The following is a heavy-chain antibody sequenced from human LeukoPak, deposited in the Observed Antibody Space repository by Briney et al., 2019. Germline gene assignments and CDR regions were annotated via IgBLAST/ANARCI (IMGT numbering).Heavy chain of an antibody. CDR3: ARVSTRGGYISPLAY. J-gene: IGHJ4*02. CDR2: ISSSSSYI. D-gene: IGHD3-22*01. Sequence: PGGSLRLSCAASGFTFSSYSMNWVRQAPGKGLEWVSSISSSSSYIYYADSVKGRFTISRDNAKNSLYLQMNSLRAEDTAVYYCARVSTRGGYISPLAYWGQGTLVTVSS. CDR1: GFTFSSYS. V-gene: IGHV3-21*01.